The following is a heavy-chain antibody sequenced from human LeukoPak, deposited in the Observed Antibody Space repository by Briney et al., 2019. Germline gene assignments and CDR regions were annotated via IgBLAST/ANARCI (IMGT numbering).Heavy chain of an antibody. CDR1: GDSISSSNSY. Sequence: PSETLSLTCTVSGDSISSSNSYWGWIRQPPGKGLEWIGSIYYSGNTYYNASLKSRVTISVDTSKNQFSLKLSSVTAADTAVYYSAREGVVVSAFDIWGQGTMVTVSS. CDR2: IYYSGNT. J-gene: IGHJ3*02. D-gene: IGHD2-2*01. V-gene: IGHV4-39*02. CDR3: AREGVVVSAFDI.